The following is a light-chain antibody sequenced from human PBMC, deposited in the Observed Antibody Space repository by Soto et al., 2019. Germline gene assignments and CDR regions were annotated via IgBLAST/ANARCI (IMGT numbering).Light chain of an antibody. CDR1: TSNILRNY. CDR3: ASWDDSLSGYV. V-gene: IGLV1-47*01. Sequence: QSVLTQPPSASGNPGQRLTISCSGSTSNILRNYVYWYRQLPGTAPRLLISMNDQRPSGVSDRFSGSKSGTSASLAISGLRSEDEADYYCASWDDSLSGYVFGTGTKVTVL. J-gene: IGLJ1*01. CDR2: MND.